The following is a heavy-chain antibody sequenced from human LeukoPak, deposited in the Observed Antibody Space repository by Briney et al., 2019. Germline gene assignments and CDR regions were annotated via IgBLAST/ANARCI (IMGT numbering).Heavy chain of an antibody. CDR3: ATGGYYFDY. D-gene: IGHD3-16*01. Sequence: GGSLRLSCAGSGFTLSNAWMNWVRQVPGKGLEWVGRIKSKPNGGTTDYAAPVKVRFSISRDDSKNTVYVQMNSLKTEDTAVYYCATGGYYFDYWGQGTLVTVSS. CDR1: GFTLSNAW. CDR2: IKSKPNGGTT. J-gene: IGHJ4*02. V-gene: IGHV3-15*01.